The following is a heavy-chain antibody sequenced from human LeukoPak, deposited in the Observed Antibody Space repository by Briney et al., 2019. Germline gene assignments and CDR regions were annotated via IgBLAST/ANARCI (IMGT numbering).Heavy chain of an antibody. D-gene: IGHD1-26*01. Sequence: SETLSLTCTVSGGSISIYYWNWIRQPAGKGLEWIWRIYTNENTFFNPSLKSRVTISVDTSKNQFSLKLSSVTAADTAVYYCARGSSSQSGSSLPFDYWGQGTLVTVSS. CDR2: IYTNENT. CDR1: GGSISIYY. CDR3: ARGSSSQSGSSLPFDY. V-gene: IGHV4-4*07. J-gene: IGHJ4*02.